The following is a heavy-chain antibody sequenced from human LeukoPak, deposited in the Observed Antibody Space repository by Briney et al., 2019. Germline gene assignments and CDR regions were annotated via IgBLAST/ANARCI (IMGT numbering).Heavy chain of an antibody. D-gene: IGHD4-17*01. CDR3: AGRSVYGDYYYFDY. V-gene: IGHV4-59*08. CDR2: IYYSGST. Sequence: SETLSLTCTVSGGSISRYYWSWIRQPPGKGLEWIGYIYYSGSTNYNPSLKSRVAISVDTSKNQFSLKLSSVTAADTAVYYCAGRSVYGDYYYFDYWGQGTLVTVSS. J-gene: IGHJ4*02. CDR1: GGSISRYY.